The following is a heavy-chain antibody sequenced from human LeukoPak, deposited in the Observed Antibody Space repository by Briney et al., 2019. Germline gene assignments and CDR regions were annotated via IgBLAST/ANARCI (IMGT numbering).Heavy chain of an antibody. D-gene: IGHD5-12*01. CDR1: GGTFSSYA. CDR3: ARELRLDAFDI. CDR2: IIPILGIA. Sequence: SVKVSCKASGGTFSSYAISWVGQAPGQGLEWMGRIIPILGIANYAQKFQGRVTITADKSTSTAYMELSSLRSEDTAVYYCARELRLDAFDIWGQGTMVTVSS. J-gene: IGHJ3*02. V-gene: IGHV1-69*04.